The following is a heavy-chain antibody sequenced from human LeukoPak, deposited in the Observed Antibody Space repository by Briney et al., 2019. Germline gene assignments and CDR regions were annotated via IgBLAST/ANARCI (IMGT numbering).Heavy chain of an antibody. CDR2: IIPILGIA. CDR3: ARTPSAWYSSGWLGY. J-gene: IGHJ4*02. V-gene: IGHV1-69*02. CDR1: GGTFSSYT. Sequence: GSSVKVSCKASGGTFSSYTISWVRQAPGQGLEWMGRIIPILGIANYAQKFQGRVTITADESTSTAYVELSSLRSEDTAVYYCARTPSAWYSSGWLGYWGQGNLVTVSS. D-gene: IGHD6-19*01.